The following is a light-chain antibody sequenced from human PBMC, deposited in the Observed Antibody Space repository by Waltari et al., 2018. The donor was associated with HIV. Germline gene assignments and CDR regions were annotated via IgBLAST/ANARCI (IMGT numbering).Light chain of an antibody. CDR3: SSYAGRNHPYYV. J-gene: IGLJ1*01. CDR1: SSDVGDYNF. CDR2: EVS. V-gene: IGLV2-8*01. Sequence: QSALTQPPSASGSPGQSVTISCTGTSSDVGDYNFVSWYQQHPGKAPNPLIFEVSKRPSAVPERFSRAKSRNAASLTGSGLQAEDEADYSRSSYAGRNHPYYVFGTGTKVTVL.